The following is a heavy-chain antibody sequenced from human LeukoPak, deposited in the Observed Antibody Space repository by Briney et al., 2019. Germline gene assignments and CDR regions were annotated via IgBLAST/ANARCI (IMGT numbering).Heavy chain of an antibody. V-gene: IGHV3-7*01. CDR2: IKQDGSEK. CDR1: GFTFSSYW. J-gene: IGHJ6*02. Sequence: GGSLRLSCAASGFTFSSYWMIWVRQAPGKGLEWVTNIKQDGSEKYYADSVKGRFTISRDNSKNTLYLQMNSLRAEDTAVYYCAREFLALGYYYYGMDVWGQGTTVTVSS. CDR3: AREFLALGYYYYGMDV.